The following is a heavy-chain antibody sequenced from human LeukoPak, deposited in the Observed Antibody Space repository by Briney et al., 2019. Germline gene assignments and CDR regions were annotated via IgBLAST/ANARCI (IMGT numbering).Heavy chain of an antibody. CDR2: ISYDGSNK. Sequence: PGRSLRLSCAASGFTFSRYGMHWVRQAPGKGLEWVTAISYDGSNKYYADSVKGRFTISRDNSKNTLYLQMNSLRAEDTAVYYCVRFPPKVVIAVAANFWGQGTLVTVSS. V-gene: IGHV3-30*04. CDR3: VRFPPKVVIAVAANF. CDR1: GFTFSRYG. J-gene: IGHJ4*02. D-gene: IGHD6-13*01.